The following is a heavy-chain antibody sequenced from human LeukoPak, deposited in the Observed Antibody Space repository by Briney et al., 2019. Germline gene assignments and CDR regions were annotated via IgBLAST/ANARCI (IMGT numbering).Heavy chain of an antibody. CDR2: ITASGDST. CDR1: GFPFSSYP. D-gene: IGHD2-21*02. Sequence: GGSLRLSCAGSGFPFSSYPISWVRQPPGKGLEWVSAITASGDSTYSADSVKGRFTISRDNAKNSLYLQMNSLRAEDTAVYYCARDPFDQTSSDGYYFDYWGQGTLVTVSS. V-gene: IGHV3-23*01. CDR3: ARDPFDQTSSDGYYFDY. J-gene: IGHJ4*02.